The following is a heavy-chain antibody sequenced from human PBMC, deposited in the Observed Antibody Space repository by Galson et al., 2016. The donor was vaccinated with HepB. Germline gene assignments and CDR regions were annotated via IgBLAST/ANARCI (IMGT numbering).Heavy chain of an antibody. D-gene: IGHD3-3*01. CDR1: GLNISSYW. Sequence: SLRLSCAASGLNISSYWLHWVRQAPGKGLVWVSRINRDGSSTGYADSAKGRFAISRDNAKDTLYLQMNSLRAEDSAVYYCASPRGSDFWSNYPYYYYAMDVWGLGTTVTVSS. J-gene: IGHJ6*02. CDR3: ASPRGSDFWSNYPYYYYAMDV. V-gene: IGHV3-74*01. CDR2: INRDGSST.